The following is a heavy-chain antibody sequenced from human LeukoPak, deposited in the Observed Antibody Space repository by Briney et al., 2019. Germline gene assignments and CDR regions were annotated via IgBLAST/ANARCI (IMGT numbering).Heavy chain of an antibody. J-gene: IGHJ4*02. Sequence: WETLSLTCAVSGGSLSSYYWSWIRQPPGKGLEWIGYIYYSGSTYYNPSLKSRVTISVDTSKNQFSLKLSSVTAADTAVYYCARGVAAAGTADYWGQGTLVTVSS. CDR1: GGSLSSYY. D-gene: IGHD6-13*01. CDR2: IYYSGST. CDR3: ARGVAAAGTADY. V-gene: IGHV4-59*06.